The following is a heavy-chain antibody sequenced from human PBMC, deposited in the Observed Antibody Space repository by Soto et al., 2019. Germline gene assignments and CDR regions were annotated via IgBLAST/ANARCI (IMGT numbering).Heavy chain of an antibody. J-gene: IGHJ5*02. CDR3: XXXXXSVXTS. Sequence: EVQLLESGGGLVQPGGSLRLSCAASGFTFSSYAMSWVRQAPGKGLEWVSSISDSGDSTYYADYVKGRFTISRDNPKNTLYLXMXXLXXXXXAXXXXXXXXXSVXTSWGQGTLVTVSS. V-gene: IGHV3-23*01. CDR2: ISDSGDST. CDR1: GFTFSSYA.